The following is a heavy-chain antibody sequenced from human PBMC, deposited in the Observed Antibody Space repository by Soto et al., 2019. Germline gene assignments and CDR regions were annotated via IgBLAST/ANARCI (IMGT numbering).Heavy chain of an antibody. CDR3: VSQKGLILPGEY. D-gene: IGHD3-16*01. V-gene: IGHV3-30*03. J-gene: IGHJ4*02. CDR2: ISYDGTNE. CDR1: GFTFSNYG. Sequence: QVQLVESGGGVVQPGRSLSLSCAASGFTFSNYGMHWVRQAPGKGLEWVAVISYDGTNEYYGDSVRGRFTISRDNSKNTVYLQMNSVRPEDTAVYYCVSQKGLILPGEYWGQGTLVTVSS.